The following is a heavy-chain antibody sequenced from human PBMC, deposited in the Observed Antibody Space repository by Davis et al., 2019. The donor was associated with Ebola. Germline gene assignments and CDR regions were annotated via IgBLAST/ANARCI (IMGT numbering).Heavy chain of an antibody. D-gene: IGHD3-22*01. Sequence: GESLKISCAASGFTFSGYAMHWVRQASGKGLEWVGRIRSKANSYATAYAASVKGRFTISRDDSKNTAYLQMNSLKTEDTAVYYCTSSNYYDSSGYYDYWGQGTLVTVSS. CDR1: GFTFSGYA. CDR2: IRSKANSYAT. J-gene: IGHJ4*02. V-gene: IGHV3-73*01. CDR3: TSSNYYDSSGYYDY.